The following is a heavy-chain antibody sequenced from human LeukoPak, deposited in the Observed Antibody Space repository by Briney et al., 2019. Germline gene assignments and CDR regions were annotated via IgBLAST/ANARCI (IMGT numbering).Heavy chain of an antibody. J-gene: IGHJ4*02. V-gene: IGHV3-23*01. CDR1: GFTFSSYA. CDR3: ARGGAADSPFDY. Sequence: TGGSLRLSCAASGFTFSSYAMSWVRQAPGKGLEWVSAISGSGGSTYYADSVKGRFTISRDNSKNTLYLQMNSLRAEDTAVYYCARGGAADSPFDYWGQGTLVTVSS. D-gene: IGHD6-13*01. CDR2: ISGSGGST.